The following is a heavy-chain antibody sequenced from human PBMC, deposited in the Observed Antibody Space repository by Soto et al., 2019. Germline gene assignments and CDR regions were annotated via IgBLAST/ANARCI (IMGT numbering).Heavy chain of an antibody. Sequence: PSETLSLTCTVSGGSISSGGYYWSWIRQHPGKGLEWIGYIYYSGSTYYNPSLKSRVTISVDTSRNQFSLKLSSVTAADTAVYYCAAAKYSSSWYQGENWFDPWGQGTLVTVSS. J-gene: IGHJ5*02. V-gene: IGHV4-31*03. CDR2: IYYSGST. CDR1: GGSISSGGYY. D-gene: IGHD6-13*01. CDR3: AAAKYSSSWYQGENWFDP.